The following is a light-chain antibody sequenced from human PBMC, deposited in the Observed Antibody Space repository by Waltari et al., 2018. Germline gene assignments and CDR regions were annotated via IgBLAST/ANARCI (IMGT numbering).Light chain of an antibody. CDR1: QGISSA. J-gene: IGKJ2*01. V-gene: IGKV1-13*02. CDR3: QQFTSYPLT. CDR2: DAS. Sequence: AFQLTQSPSTLSASIGDRVNITCRASQGISSALAWYQRKPGKAPKLLIYDASSLEGGVPSRFSGSGSGTDFTLTISSLQPEDFATHYCQQFTSYPLTFGQGTKLEIK.